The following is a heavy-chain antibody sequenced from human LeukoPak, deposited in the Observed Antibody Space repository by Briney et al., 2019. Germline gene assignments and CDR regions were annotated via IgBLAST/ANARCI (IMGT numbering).Heavy chain of an antibody. J-gene: IGHJ5*02. D-gene: IGHD2-15*01. CDR2: IYHSGST. V-gene: IGHV4-30-2*01. CDR1: GGSISSGGYS. CDR3: ARDVAGCSGGSCLNWFDP. Sequence: SETLSLTCAVSGGSISSGGYSWSWIRQPPGKGLEWIGYIYHSGSTYYNPSLKSRVTISVDRSKNQFSLKLSSVTAADTAVYYCARDVAGCSGGSCLNWFDPWGQGTLVTVSS.